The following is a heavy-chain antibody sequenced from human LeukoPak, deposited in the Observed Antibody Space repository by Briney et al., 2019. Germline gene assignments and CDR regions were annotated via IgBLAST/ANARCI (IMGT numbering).Heavy chain of an antibody. CDR2: MNPNSGNT. V-gene: IGHV1-8*01. Sequence: ASVKVSCKASGYTFRNYGISWVRQATGQGLEWMGWMNPNSGNTGYAQKFQGRVTMTRNTSISTAYMELSSLRSEDTAVYYCAASYGGNSVDDAFDIWGQGTMVTVSS. CDR1: GYTFRNYG. J-gene: IGHJ3*02. CDR3: AASYGGNSVDDAFDI. D-gene: IGHD4-23*01.